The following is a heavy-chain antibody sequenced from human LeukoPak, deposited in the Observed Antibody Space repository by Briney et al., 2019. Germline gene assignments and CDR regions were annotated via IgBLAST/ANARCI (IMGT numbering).Heavy chain of an antibody. V-gene: IGHV3-53*01. D-gene: IGHD3-22*01. Sequence: PGGSLRLSCAASGFTVSSNYMSWVRQAPGKGLEWVSVIYSGGSTYYADSVKGRFTISRDNSKNTLYLQMNSLRAEDTAVYYCAKHYYDSSGYRALSAFDIWGQGTMVTVSS. J-gene: IGHJ3*02. CDR3: AKHYYDSSGYRALSAFDI. CDR1: GFTVSSNY. CDR2: IYSGGST.